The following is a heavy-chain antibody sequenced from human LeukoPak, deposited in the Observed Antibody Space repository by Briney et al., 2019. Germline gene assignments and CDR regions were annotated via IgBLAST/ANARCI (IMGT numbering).Heavy chain of an antibody. CDR2: IYPGDSDT. CDR3: ARRYCSGGSCYSSDY. CDR1: GYSFTSYW. Sequence: GESLKISCKGSGYSFTSYWIGWVRQMPGKVLELMWIIYPGDSDTRYSPSFQGQVTISADKSISTAYLQWSSLKASDTAMYYCARRYCSGGSCYSSDYWGQGTLVTVSS. D-gene: IGHD2-15*01. J-gene: IGHJ4*02. V-gene: IGHV5-51*01.